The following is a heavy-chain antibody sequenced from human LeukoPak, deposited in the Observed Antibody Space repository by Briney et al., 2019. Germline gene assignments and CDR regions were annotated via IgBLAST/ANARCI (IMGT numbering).Heavy chain of an antibody. CDR1: GYTFTVYY. Sequence: GALVRVSCTASGYTFTVYYMHWVRQAPGEGLERVGWINPNSGGTNYAQKFQGRVTMTRDTSISTAYMELSRLRSDDTAVYYCARAPNWFPFDYWGQGTLVTVSS. CDR2: INPNSGGT. CDR3: ARAPNWFPFDY. D-gene: IGHD3-9*01. J-gene: IGHJ4*02. V-gene: IGHV1-2*02.